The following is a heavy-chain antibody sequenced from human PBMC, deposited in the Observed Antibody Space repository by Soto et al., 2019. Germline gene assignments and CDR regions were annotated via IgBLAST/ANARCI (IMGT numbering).Heavy chain of an antibody. D-gene: IGHD3-16*01. CDR1: GFTFGDYA. CDR2: IRSKAYGGTT. J-gene: IGHJ4*02. V-gene: IGHV3-49*05. Sequence: EVQLVESGGGLVKPGRSLRLSCTASGFTFGDYAMSWFRQAPGKGLEWVGFIRSKAYGGTTEYAASVKGRFTISRDDSKSIVYLQMNSLKTEDTAVYYCNSSNMTTLGYWGQGTLVTVSS. CDR3: NSSNMTTLGY.